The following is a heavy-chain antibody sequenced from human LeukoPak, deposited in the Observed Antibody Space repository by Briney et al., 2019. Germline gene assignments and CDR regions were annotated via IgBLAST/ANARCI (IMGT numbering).Heavy chain of an antibody. J-gene: IGHJ4*02. CDR2: ISYSGST. CDR3: ARHASLAARFGY. D-gene: IGHD3-3*02. CDR1: DGSISSYY. Sequence: SETLSLTCTVSDGSISSYYWSWIRQPPGKGLEWIGYISYSGSTKYNPSLKSRVTISVDTSKNQFSLKLSSVTAADTAVYYCARHASLAARFGYWGQGTLVTVSS. V-gene: IGHV4-59*01.